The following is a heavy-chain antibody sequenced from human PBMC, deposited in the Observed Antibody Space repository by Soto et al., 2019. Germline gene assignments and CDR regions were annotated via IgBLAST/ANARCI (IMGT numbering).Heavy chain of an antibody. V-gene: IGHV3-11*01. D-gene: IGHD3-10*02. J-gene: IGHJ4*02. CDR1: GLSFSDYY. CDR3: ATVFRSSNFNY. CDR2: ITSSSSTI. Sequence: QVELVESGGGLVKPGGSLRLSCAASGLSFSDYYMSWIRQAPGKGLEWIAYITSSSSTIYYADSVKGRFTISRNDAKNSLCLQLDSLRAEDRAVYYCATVFRSSNFNYGGQGTLVTVSS.